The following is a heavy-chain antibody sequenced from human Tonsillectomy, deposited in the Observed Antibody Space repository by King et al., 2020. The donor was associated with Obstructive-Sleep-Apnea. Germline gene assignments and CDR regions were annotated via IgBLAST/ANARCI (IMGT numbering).Heavy chain of an antibody. CDR3: AKGWGNYFDY. V-gene: IGHV3-30*02. D-gene: IGHD7-27*01. Sequence: VQLVQSGGGVVQPGRSLRLSCAASGFTFINYGIHWVRQAPGKGLEWGGFLRSEGSHKNFSNSVKGRFTISRDNAKNTLGLQMNSLRAEDTAMYYCAKGWGNYFDYWGQGTLVTVSS. CDR1: GFTFINYG. CDR2: LRSEGSHK. J-gene: IGHJ4*02.